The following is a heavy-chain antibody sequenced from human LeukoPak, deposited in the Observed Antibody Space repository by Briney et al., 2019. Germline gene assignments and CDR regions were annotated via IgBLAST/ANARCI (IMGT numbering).Heavy chain of an antibody. V-gene: IGHV1-2*02. CDR3: ARVSIFGVNYHKGGEHVDY. J-gene: IGHJ4*02. Sequence: ASVKVSCKASGYTFTGYYMHWVRQAPGQGLEWMGWINPNSGGTNYAQKFQGRVTMTRDTSISTAYMELSRLRSDDTAVYYCARVSIFGVNYHKGGEHVDYWGQGTLVTVSS. D-gene: IGHD3-3*01. CDR2: INPNSGGT. CDR1: GYTFTGYY.